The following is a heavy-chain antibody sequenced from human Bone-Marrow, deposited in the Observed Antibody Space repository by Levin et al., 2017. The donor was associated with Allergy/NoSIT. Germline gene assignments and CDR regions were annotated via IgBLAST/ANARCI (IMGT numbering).Heavy chain of an antibody. J-gene: IGHJ5*02. CDR1: GGSINSYH. V-gene: IGHV4-59*01. CDR2: TYYSGTT. CDR3: VRGGGTDYDFLRGTRHDWFDP. D-gene: IGHD3-3*01. Sequence: SETLSLTCTVSGGSINSYHWSWIRQPPGKGLEWIGYTYYSGTTNYNRSLKSRVTITEDTSKNQFSLTLTSVTAADTAIYYCVRGGGTDYDFLRGTRHDWFDPWGQGILVTVSS.